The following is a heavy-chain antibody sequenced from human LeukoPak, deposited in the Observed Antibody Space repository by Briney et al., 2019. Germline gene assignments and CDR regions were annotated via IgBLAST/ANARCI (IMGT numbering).Heavy chain of an antibody. CDR2: IYPDDSDT. D-gene: IGHD2-15*01. V-gene: IGHV5-51*01. CDR1: GYSFTNYW. J-gene: IGHJ4*02. Sequence: GESLKISCKVSGYSFTNYWIGWVRQMPGKGLEWTGIIYPDDSDTKYSPSFQGQVTISADKSISTAYLQWSSLKASDTAMYYCARSGRLGYCSGGSCFRWDYWGQGTLVTVSS. CDR3: ARSGRLGYCSGGSCFRWDY.